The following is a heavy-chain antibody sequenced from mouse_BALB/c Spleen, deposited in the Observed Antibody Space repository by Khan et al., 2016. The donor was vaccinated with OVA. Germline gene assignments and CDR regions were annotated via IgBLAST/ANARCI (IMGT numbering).Heavy chain of an antibody. V-gene: IGHV1S81*02. CDR1: GYTFTSYW. J-gene: IGHJ2*01. D-gene: IGHD1-1*01. CDR3: ARIKKRGATYFDY. CDR2: TNPTNGRT. Sequence: QVRLQQSGAELAKAGASVKMSCKASGYTFTSYWMHWVKQRLGQGLEWFAETNPTNGRTYYNEKFKSKATLTVDKSSSTAYMLLSGPTFEDSAVYYCARIKKRGATYFDYGGQGTTLTVSS.